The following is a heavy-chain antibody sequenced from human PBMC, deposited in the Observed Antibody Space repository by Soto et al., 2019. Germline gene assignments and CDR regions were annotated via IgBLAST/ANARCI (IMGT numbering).Heavy chain of an antibody. Sequence: GASVKVSCKVSGYTLTELSMHWVRQAPGKGLEWMGGFDPEDGETIYAQKFQGRVTMTEDTSTDTAYMELSSLRSEDTAVYYCATVPLGFLEWLPNFDYWGQGTLVTVSS. CDR3: ATVPLGFLEWLPNFDY. J-gene: IGHJ4*02. CDR1: GYTLTELS. CDR2: FDPEDGET. V-gene: IGHV1-24*01. D-gene: IGHD3-3*01.